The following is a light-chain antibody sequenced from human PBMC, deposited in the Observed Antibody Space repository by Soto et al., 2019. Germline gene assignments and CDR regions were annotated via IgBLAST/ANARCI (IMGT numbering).Light chain of an antibody. CDR2: AAS. J-gene: IGKJ4*01. V-gene: IGKV1-9*01. CDR3: QQLNSYPLT. CDR1: QGISSY. Sequence: IKLPHSPSFLPASVGARVTIPCRASQGISSYLAWYQQKPGKAPKLLIYAASTLQSGVPSRFSGSGSGTEFTLTISSLQPEDFATYYCQQLNSYPLTFGGGTKVDIK.